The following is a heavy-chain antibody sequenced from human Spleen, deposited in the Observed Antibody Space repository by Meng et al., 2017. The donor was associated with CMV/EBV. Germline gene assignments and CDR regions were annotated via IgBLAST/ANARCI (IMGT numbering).Heavy chain of an antibody. D-gene: IGHD3-22*01. V-gene: IGHV1-69*06. Sequence: SVKVSCKASGGTFSRYTINWVRQAPGQGLEWMGGIIPIFGATKYAQNFQGRVTITADKSTSTAYMELSSLRSEDTAVYYCARDLTSYYYDSSGLFDYWGQGTLVTVSS. CDR3: ARDLTSYYYDSSGLFDY. CDR1: GGTFSRYT. J-gene: IGHJ4*02. CDR2: IIPIFGAT.